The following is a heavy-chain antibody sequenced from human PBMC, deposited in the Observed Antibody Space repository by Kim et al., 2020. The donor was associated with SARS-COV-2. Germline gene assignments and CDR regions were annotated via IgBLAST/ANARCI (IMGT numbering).Heavy chain of an antibody. Sequence: GGSLRLSCEASGFRFSSYWMHWVRHAPGKGLVWVSRIKSDGTCTNYADSVMGRFTISRDNAQNTLYLQIYSLRAEDTAVYYCARDLYGSGTFDFWGQGTLVTVSS. V-gene: IGHV3-74*01. CDR1: GFRFSSYW. D-gene: IGHD3-10*01. CDR3: ARDLYGSGTFDF. J-gene: IGHJ5*01. CDR2: IKSDGTCT.